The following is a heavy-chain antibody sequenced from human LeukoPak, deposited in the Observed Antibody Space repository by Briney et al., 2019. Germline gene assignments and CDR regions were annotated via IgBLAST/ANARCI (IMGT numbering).Heavy chain of an antibody. CDR2: ISSSSSYI. CDR3: ARDLSGSYFY. V-gene: IGHV3-21*01. Sequence: GWSLRLSCAASRFTFSSYSMNWVRQAPGKGREWVSSISSSSSYIYYADSVKGRFTISRDNAKNALYLQMNSLRAEDTAVYYCARDLSGSYFYWGQGTLVTVSS. CDR1: RFTFSSYS. J-gene: IGHJ4*02. D-gene: IGHD1-26*01.